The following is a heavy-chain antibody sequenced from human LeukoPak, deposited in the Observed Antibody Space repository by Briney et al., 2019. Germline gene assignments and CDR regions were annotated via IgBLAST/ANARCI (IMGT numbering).Heavy chain of an antibody. CDR2: ISYDGSNQ. CDR1: GFTFSSYG. J-gene: IGHJ4*02. V-gene: IGHV3-30*18. CDR3: AKGGSCGLCFDY. D-gene: IGHD6-13*01. Sequence: GGSLRLSCAASGFTFSSYGMHWVRQAPGKGLEWVAVISYDGSNQYYADSVKGRFTISRDNSKNTLYLQMNSLRAEDTAVYYCAKGGSCGLCFDYWGQGTLVTVSS.